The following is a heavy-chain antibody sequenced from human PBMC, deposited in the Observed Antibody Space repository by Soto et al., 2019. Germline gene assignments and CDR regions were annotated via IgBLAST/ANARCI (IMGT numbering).Heavy chain of an antibody. CDR2: IVVGSGNT. J-gene: IGHJ4*02. CDR3: ARVLYDILTGYYVDY. CDR1: GFTFTSSA. D-gene: IGHD3-9*01. V-gene: IGHV1-58*01. Sequence: GASVKVSCKASGFTFTSSAVQWVRQARGQRLEWIGWIVVGSGNTNYAQKLQDRVTMTTDTSTSTAYMELRSLRSEDTAVYYCARVLYDILTGYYVDYWGQGTLVTVSS.